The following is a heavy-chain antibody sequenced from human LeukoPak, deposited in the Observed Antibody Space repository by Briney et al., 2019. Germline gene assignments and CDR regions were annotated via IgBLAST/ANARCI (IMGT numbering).Heavy chain of an antibody. CDR2: MRQDGSEK. J-gene: IGHJ4*02. V-gene: IGHV3-7*01. CDR3: ARESGSYYYDSSASAIDY. CDR1: GFTFSTYW. Sequence: PGGSLRLSCAASGFTFSTYWMTCVRQAPGKGLERVANMRQDGSEKYYVDSVRGRFTISRDNAKNSLYLQMNSLRVEDTAVYYCARESGSYYYDSSASAIDYRGQGTLVTVSS. D-gene: IGHD3-22*01.